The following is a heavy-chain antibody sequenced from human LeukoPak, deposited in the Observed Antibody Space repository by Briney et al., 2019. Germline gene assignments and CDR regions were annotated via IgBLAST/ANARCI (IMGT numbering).Heavy chain of an antibody. CDR1: GFVFNNDV. D-gene: IGHD6-19*01. CDR3: AKRMGKRSGWVDY. J-gene: IGHJ4*02. CDR2: VSGGGGST. Sequence: GGSLRLSCAASGFVFNNDVMSWVRQAPGKGLEWVSGVSGGGGSTYYADSVKGRFTISRDNSKNTLYLQMNSLRAEDTAVYYCAKRMGKRSGWVDYWGQGTLVTVSS. V-gene: IGHV3-23*01.